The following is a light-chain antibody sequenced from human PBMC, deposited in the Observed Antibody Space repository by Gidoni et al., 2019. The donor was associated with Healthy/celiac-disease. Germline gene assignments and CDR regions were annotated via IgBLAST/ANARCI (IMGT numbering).Light chain of an antibody. CDR3: MQALQNIT. J-gene: IGKJ5*01. CDR2: LGS. V-gene: IGKV2-28*01. CDR1: QSLLHSNGYNY. Sequence: DIVMTQSPLSLPVTPGEPASISCRSSQSLLHSNGYNYLDWYLQKPGQSPQLLIYLGSNRASGVPDRFSGSGSGTDFTLKISRVEAEDVGVYYCMQALQNITFGQXTRLEIK.